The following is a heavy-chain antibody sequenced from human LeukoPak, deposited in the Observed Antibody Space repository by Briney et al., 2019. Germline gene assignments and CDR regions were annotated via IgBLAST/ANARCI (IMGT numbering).Heavy chain of an antibody. D-gene: IGHD3-10*01. CDR1: GGSISSYY. Sequence: PSETLSLTCTVSGGSISSYYWSWIRQPPGKGLEWIGEINHSGSTNYNPSLKSRVTISVDTSKNQFSLKLSSVTAADTAVYYCARGIKPRQVVRGVITKSRSAFDIWGQGTMVTVSS. J-gene: IGHJ3*02. CDR2: INHSGST. V-gene: IGHV4-34*01. CDR3: ARGIKPRQVVRGVITKSRSAFDI.